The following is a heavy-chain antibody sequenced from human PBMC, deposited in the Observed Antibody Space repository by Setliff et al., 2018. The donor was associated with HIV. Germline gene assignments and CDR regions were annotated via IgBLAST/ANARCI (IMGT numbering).Heavy chain of an antibody. CDR1: GYTFAGYF. V-gene: IGHV1-2*06. Sequence: ASVKVSCKASGYTFAGYFIHWVRQAPGQGLEWMGQINPNRGDTKSHHKFADRLIMSRDTSLTTVYMELTSLRSDDTAVYYCARVSSFNKIIREAFDIWGQGTLGT. J-gene: IGHJ3*02. CDR2: INPNRGDT. CDR3: ARVSSFNKIIREAFDI. D-gene: IGHD3-10*01.